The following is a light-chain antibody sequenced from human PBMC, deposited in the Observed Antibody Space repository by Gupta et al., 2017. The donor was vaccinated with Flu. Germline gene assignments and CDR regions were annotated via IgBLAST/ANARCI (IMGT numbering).Light chain of an antibody. CDR2: AAS. CDR1: QSSSSY. J-gene: IGKJ1*01. CDR3: LQSASTPRT. V-gene: IGKV1-39*01. Sequence: DMHMTQSPSSLSASVGDRVTITCRASQSSSSYLHWYQQKPGKAPKLLIYAASSLQSGVPSRFSGSGSGTDFTLTISRLQPEDFATYFCLQSASTPRTFGQETRVEIK.